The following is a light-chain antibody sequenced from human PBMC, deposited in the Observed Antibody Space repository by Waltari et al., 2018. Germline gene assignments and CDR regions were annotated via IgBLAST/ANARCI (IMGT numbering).Light chain of an antibody. CDR2: AAS. CDR3: PQSYSAPGHT. Sequence: DIQMTQSPSSLSASVGDRVTITCRASQSISNYLNWYQQKPGKAPTLLIYAASSLQSGVPSMFSGSGSGTDFTLTISSLQPEDSATYYCPQSYSAPGHTFGQGTKLEIK. V-gene: IGKV1-39*01. CDR1: QSISNY. J-gene: IGKJ2*01.